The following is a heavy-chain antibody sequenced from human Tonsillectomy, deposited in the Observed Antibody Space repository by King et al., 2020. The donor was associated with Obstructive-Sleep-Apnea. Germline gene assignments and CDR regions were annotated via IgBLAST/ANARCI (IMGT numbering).Heavy chain of an antibody. V-gene: IGHV3-30*02. CDR2: IRDDENNK. CDR3: AKEDY. J-gene: IGHJ4*02. CDR1: GLTFYCYY. Sequence: VQLVQSGGGVVQPGGSLRLSCAASGLTFYCYYMHWVRQAPGKGLEWVAFIRDDENNKYYADSVKGRFTISRDNSKNTLYLHMNSLRAEDTAVYYCAKEDYWGQGTLVTVSS.